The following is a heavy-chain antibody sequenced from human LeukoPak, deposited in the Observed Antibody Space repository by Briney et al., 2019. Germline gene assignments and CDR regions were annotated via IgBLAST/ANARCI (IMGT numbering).Heavy chain of an antibody. Sequence: GVSLRLSCAASGFTFSSYAMSWVRQAPGKGLEWVSAISGSGGSTYYADSVKGRFTISRDNSKNTLYLQMNSLRAEDTAVYYCAKGSHRLYGMDVWGQGTTVTVSS. J-gene: IGHJ6*02. V-gene: IGHV3-23*01. CDR1: GFTFSSYA. CDR3: AKGSHRLYGMDV. CDR2: ISGSGGST.